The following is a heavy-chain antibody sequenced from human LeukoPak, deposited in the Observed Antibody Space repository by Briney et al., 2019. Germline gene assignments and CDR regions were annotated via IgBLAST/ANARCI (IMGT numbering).Heavy chain of an antibody. CDR1: GYTFTIYG. J-gene: IGHJ5*02. Sequence: ASVKVSCKASGYTFTIYGISWVRQAPGQGLEWMGWISAYNGNTNYAQKLQGRVTVTTDTSTTTAYMELRSLRSDDTAVYYCARDPSPLDSSTWGYWFDPWGQGTLVTVSS. V-gene: IGHV1-18*01. D-gene: IGHD6-13*01. CDR3: ARDPSPLDSSTWGYWFDP. CDR2: ISAYNGNT.